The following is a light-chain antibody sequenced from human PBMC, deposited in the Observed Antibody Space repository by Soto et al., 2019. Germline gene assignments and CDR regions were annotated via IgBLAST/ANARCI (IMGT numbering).Light chain of an antibody. Sequence: GLTTNTSTPSFSPRERATLSFRAIQSVSSSYLAWYQQKPGQAPRLLIYGASSRATGIPDRFSGSGSGTDFTLTISRLEPEDFAVYYCQQYGSSPPITFGQGTLLEIK. CDR2: GAS. CDR1: QSVSSSY. J-gene: IGKJ5*01. V-gene: IGKV3-20*01. CDR3: QQYGSSPPIT.